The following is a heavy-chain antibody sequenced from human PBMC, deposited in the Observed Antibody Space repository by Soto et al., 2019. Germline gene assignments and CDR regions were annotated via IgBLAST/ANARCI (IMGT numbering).Heavy chain of an antibody. CDR3: HRVPGP. CDR2: IYHSGST. CDR1: GGSISSGGYS. Sequence: PSETLSLTCAVSGGSISSGGYSWSWIRQPPGKGLEWIGYIYHSGSTYYNPSLKSRVTISVDRSKNQFSLKLSSVTAADTAVYYRHRVPGPWGQGTRVTVSS. V-gene: IGHV4-30-2*01. D-gene: IGHD7-27*01. J-gene: IGHJ5*02.